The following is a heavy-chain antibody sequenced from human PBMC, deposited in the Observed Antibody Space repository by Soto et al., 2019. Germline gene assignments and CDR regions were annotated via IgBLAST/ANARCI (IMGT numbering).Heavy chain of an antibody. J-gene: IGHJ4*02. CDR2: IYYSGST. CDR1: GGSVSSGDYY. V-gene: IGHV4-30-4*01. CDR3: ARRASVTGYEAGFDY. Sequence: ASETLSLTCTVSGGSVSSGDYYWSWVRQPPGKGLEWIGYIYYSGSTYHNPSLKSRVTISVDTSKNQFSLKLSSVTAADTAVYYCARRASVTGYEAGFDYWGQGTLVTVSS. D-gene: IGHD5-12*01.